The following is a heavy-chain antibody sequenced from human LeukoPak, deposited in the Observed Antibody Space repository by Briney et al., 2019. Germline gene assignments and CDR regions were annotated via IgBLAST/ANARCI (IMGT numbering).Heavy chain of an antibody. CDR1: GGSISGYY. V-gene: IGHV4-59*01. CDR3: ARDRGSAGGFDF. CDR2: VSYSGST. J-gene: IGHJ4*02. Sequence: SETLSLTCTVSGGSISGYYWSWIRQPPGKGLEWIAFVSYSGSTNYNPSLKNRVTISRDTSKNQLSLKLNSVTAADTAVYYCARDRGSAGGFDFWGQGALVTVSS. D-gene: IGHD6-13*01.